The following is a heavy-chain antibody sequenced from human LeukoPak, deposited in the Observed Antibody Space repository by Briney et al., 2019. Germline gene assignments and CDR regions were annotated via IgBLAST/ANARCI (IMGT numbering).Heavy chain of an antibody. CDR2: ISYDGSNK. CDR3: ARDYATHSPYGWFDP. CDR1: GFTFSSYA. D-gene: IGHD2-8*01. J-gene: IGHJ5*02. V-gene: IGHV3-30-3*01. Sequence: GRSLRLSCAASGFTFSSYAMHWVRQAPGKGLEWEAGISYDGSNKYYADSVKGRFTISRDNSKNTLYLQMNSLRAEDTAVYYCARDYATHSPYGWFDPWGQGTLVTVSS.